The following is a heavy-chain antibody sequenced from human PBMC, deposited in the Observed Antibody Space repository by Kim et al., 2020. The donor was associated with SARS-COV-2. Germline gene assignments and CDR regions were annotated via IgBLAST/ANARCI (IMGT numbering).Heavy chain of an antibody. D-gene: IGHD7-27*01. Sequence: GGSLGLSCAASSFTLGHFAMNWVRQAPGKGLEWISSISDSGDTTYYADSVKGRFTISRDNSKNTLFLQMNSLRADDTAMYYCAKDLNLGFDSWGQGTLVTVSA. CDR3: AKDLNLGFDS. V-gene: IGHV3-23*01. J-gene: IGHJ4*02. CDR2: ISDSGDTT. CDR1: SFTLGHFA.